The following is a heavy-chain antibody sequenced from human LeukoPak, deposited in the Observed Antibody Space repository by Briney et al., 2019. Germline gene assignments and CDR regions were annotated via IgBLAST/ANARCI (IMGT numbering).Heavy chain of an antibody. CDR3: AREAGDYGDPRREFHY. V-gene: IGHV3-48*02. CDR2: ISSSSSTI. CDR1: GFTFSTYS. Sequence: GGSLSLSCAVSGFTFSTYSMNWVRQAPGKGLEWVSYISSSSSTIFYADSLKGRFTISRDNAENSLYLQMNSLRDEDTAVYYCAREAGDYGDPRREFHYRGQGTLVTVSS. D-gene: IGHD4-17*01. J-gene: IGHJ4*02.